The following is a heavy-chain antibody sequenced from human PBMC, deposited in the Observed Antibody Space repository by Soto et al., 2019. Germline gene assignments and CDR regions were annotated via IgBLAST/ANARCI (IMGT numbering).Heavy chain of an antibody. Sequence: QVQLVQSGAEVKKPGSSVKVSCKASGGTFSRYTISWVRQAPGQGLEWMGRIIPLLGISNYAQKFQGRVTITADKSMTTAYMELNSLRSEDTAVYYCARDLDPPDYYFDYWGQGTLVTVSS. V-gene: IGHV1-69*08. CDR3: ARDLDPPDYYFDY. CDR1: GGTFSRYT. J-gene: IGHJ4*02. CDR2: IIPLLGIS.